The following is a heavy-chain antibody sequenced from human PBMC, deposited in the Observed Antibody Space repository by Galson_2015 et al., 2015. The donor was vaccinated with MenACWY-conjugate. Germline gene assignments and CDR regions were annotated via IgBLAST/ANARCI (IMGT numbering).Heavy chain of an antibody. D-gene: IGHD1-26*01. Sequence: SVKVSCKASGYTFTNYAINWVRQAPGQGLEWVGIINPYGGSTTYAQKFQGRVTMTRDTSTSTVYMELSSLRSEDTAVYYCARGRGSYYYGMDVWGQGTTVTVSS. CDR1: GYTFTNYA. CDR2: INPYGGST. CDR3: ARGRGSYYYGMDV. V-gene: IGHV1-46*01. J-gene: IGHJ6*02.